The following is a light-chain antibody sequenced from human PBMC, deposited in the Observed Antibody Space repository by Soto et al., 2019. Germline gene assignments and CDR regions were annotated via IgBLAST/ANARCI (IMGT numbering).Light chain of an antibody. Sequence: QSVLTQPPSVSGAPGQRVTISCTGSSSNIGAGYDVHWYQHLPGTAPKLLIFDDNYRPSGVPDRCSGSKSGTSASLAITGLQAEDEADYYCQSYDSSLSVVFGGGTKLTVL. J-gene: IGLJ2*01. V-gene: IGLV1-40*01. CDR1: SSNIGAGYD. CDR2: DDN. CDR3: QSYDSSLSVV.